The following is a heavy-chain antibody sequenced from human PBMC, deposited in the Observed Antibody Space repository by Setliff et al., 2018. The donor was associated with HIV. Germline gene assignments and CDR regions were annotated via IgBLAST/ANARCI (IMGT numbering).Heavy chain of an antibody. CDR2: ITTSGSTT. D-gene: IGHD3-3*01. J-gene: IGHJ6*02. CDR1: EFTFNNYE. CDR3: ARTKSVTIFGVLHDSGMDV. V-gene: IGHV3-48*03. Sequence: PGGSLRLSCAASEFTFNNYEMNWVRQAPGRGLEWISSITTSGSTTVYTDSVKGRFTISRDNAKNSLYLQMNSLRAEDTAVYYCARTKSVTIFGVLHDSGMDVWGQGTTVTVSS.